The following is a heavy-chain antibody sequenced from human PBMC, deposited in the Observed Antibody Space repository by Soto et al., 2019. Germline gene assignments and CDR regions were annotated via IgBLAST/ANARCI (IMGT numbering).Heavy chain of an antibody. V-gene: IGHV3-53*04. CDR3: ARGIPDSSGWYYFDY. CDR2: IYSGGST. Sequence: EVQLVESGGGLVQPGGSLRLSCAASGFTVSSNYMSCVRQAPGKGLEWVSVIYSGGSTYYADAVKGRFTISRHNSKNTLYLQMNSLRAEDTAVYYCARGIPDSSGWYYFDYWGQGTLVTVSS. CDR1: GFTVSSNY. D-gene: IGHD3-22*01. J-gene: IGHJ4*02.